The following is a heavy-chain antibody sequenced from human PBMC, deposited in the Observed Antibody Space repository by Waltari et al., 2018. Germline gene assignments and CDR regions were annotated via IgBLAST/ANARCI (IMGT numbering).Heavy chain of an antibody. D-gene: IGHD3-10*01. CDR3: ARVGFTMVQGVPTYYFDY. Sequence: QVQLQQWGAGLLKPSETLSLTCAVYGGSFSGYYWSWIRQPPGKGLEWIGEINHSGSTNYNPSLMSRVTISVDTSKNQFSLKLSSVTAADTAVYYCARVGFTMVQGVPTYYFDYWGQGTLVTVSS. J-gene: IGHJ4*02. CDR1: GGSFSGYY. CDR2: INHSGST. V-gene: IGHV4-34*01.